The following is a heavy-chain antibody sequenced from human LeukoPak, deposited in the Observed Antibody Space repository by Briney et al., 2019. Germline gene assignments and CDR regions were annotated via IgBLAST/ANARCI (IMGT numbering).Heavy chain of an antibody. J-gene: IGHJ4*02. D-gene: IGHD3-16*01. CDR3: ARGGESSNIDY. Sequence: SETLSLTCAVYGGSFSGYYWSWIRQPPGKGLEWIGEINHSGSTNYNPSLKSRVTISVDTSKNQFSLKLSSVTAADTAVYYCARGGESSNIDYWGQGTLVTVSS. CDR1: GGSFSGYY. CDR2: INHSGST. V-gene: IGHV4-34*01.